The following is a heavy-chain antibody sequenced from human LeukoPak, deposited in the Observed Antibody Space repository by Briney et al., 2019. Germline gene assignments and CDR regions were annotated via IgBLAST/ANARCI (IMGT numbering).Heavy chain of an antibody. CDR1: GYSFTSYW. Sequence: GESLKISCKGSGYSFTSYWIGWVRQMPGKGLEWMGIIYPDDSDTRYSPSFQGQVIISADKSINTAYLQWSSLKASDTAMYYCARLYSITGFDYWAREPWSPSPQ. J-gene: IGHJ4*02. CDR2: IYPDDSDT. D-gene: IGHD3-16*01. V-gene: IGHV5-51*01. CDR3: ARLYSITGFDY.